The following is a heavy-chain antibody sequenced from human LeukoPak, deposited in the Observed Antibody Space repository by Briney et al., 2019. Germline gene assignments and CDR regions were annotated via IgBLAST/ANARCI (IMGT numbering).Heavy chain of an antibody. CDR2: INPSGGST. Sequence: ASVKVTCKASGYAFTSYYMHWVRHAPGQGLEWMGMINPSGGSTSNAQKFQGRVTMTRDTSTSTVYMELSSVRSEDTAVYYCAKVSYSGSQVGGYWGQGTLVTVSS. J-gene: IGHJ4*02. CDR3: AKVSYSGSQVGGY. D-gene: IGHD1-26*01. V-gene: IGHV1-46*01. CDR1: GYAFTSYY.